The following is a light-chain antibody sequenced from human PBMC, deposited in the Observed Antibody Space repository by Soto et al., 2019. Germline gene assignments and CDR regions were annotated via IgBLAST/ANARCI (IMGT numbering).Light chain of an antibody. V-gene: IGLV8-61*01. CDR2: NIE. Sequence: QTVVTQEASLSVSPGGTVTLTCGLNSGSVFTSHYPSWYQQTPGQPPRTLILNIESRPSGVPERFSGTIIGRRAALTITGAQSEDESDYYCMLCVATGVWVFGGGTKVTVL. CDR1: SGSVFTSHY. J-gene: IGLJ3*02. CDR3: MLCVATGVWV.